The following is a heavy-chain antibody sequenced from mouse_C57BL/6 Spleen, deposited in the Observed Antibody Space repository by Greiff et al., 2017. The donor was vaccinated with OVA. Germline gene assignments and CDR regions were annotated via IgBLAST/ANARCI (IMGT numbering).Heavy chain of an antibody. J-gene: IGHJ4*01. V-gene: IGHV1-58*01. D-gene: IGHD2-5*01. CDR2: IYIGNGYT. CDR3: ARVDYYSNPSVDY. CDR1: GYTFTSYG. Sequence: DVKLQESGAELVRPGSSVKMSCKTSGYTFTSYGINWVKQRPGQGLEWIGYIYIGNGYTEYNEKFKGKATLTSDTSSSTAYMQLSSLTSEDSAIYFCARVDYYSNPSVDYWGQGTSVTVSS.